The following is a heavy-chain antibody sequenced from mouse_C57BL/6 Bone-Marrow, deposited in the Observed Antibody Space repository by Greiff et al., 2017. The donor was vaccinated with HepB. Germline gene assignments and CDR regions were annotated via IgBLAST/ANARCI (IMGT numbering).Heavy chain of an antibody. Sequence: EVQRVESGGGLVQSGRSLRLSCATSGFTFSDFYMEWVRQAPGKGLEWIAASRNKANDYTTEYSASVKGRFIVSRDTSQSILYLQMNALRAEDTAIYYCARDADGSSYWFAYWGQGTLVTVSA. CDR3: ARDADGSSYWFAY. J-gene: IGHJ3*01. V-gene: IGHV7-1*01. CDR2: SRNKANDYTT. CDR1: GFTFSDFY. D-gene: IGHD1-1*01.